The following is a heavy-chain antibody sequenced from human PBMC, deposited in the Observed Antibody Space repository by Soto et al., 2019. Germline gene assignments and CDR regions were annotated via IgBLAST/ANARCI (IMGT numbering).Heavy chain of an antibody. CDR1: GITLKNYA. Sequence: GGSLRLSCAASGITLKNYAMHWVRQAPGKGLEWVALISYDGTNKYYPDSVKGRFTISRDNSKNTLYLHMNSLRAEDTAVYYCARDRRYCSGTTCYATYYYYYGMDVWGHGTTVTVSS. V-gene: IGHV3-30-3*01. D-gene: IGHD2-2*01. CDR2: ISYDGTNK. J-gene: IGHJ6*02. CDR3: ARDRRYCSGTTCYATYYYYYGMDV.